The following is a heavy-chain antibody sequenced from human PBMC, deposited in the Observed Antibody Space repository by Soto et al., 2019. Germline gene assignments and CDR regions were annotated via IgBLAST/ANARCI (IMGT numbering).Heavy chain of an antibody. CDR1: GFTFSSYA. V-gene: IGHV3-23*01. J-gene: IGHJ4*02. D-gene: IGHD3-10*01. CDR2: ISGSGGST. Sequence: GGSLRLSCAASGFTFSSYAISWVRQAPGKGLEWVSAISGSGGSTYYADSVKGRFTISRDNSKNTLYLQMNSLRAEDTAVYYCAKDFAGGYGSGSPIDYWGQGTLVTVSS. CDR3: AKDFAGGYGSGSPIDY.